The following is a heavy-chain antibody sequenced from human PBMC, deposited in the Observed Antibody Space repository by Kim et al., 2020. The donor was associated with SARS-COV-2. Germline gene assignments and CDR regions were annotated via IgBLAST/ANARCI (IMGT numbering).Heavy chain of an antibody. Sequence: TNYADPVKGRFTSSRDNDKNTVYLQMNSLRAEDTAVYYCARGWSLGDWGQGTLVTVSS. J-gene: IGHJ4*02. CDR2: T. CDR3: ARGWSLGD. D-gene: IGHD3-16*01. V-gene: IGHV3-74*01.